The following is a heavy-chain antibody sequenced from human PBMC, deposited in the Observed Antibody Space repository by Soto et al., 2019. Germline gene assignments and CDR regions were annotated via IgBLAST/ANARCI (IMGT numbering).Heavy chain of an antibody. CDR3: AMNPGAAGMNY. D-gene: IGHD6-13*01. V-gene: IGHV4-39*01. CDR2: IYYSGST. J-gene: IGHJ4*02. Sequence: SETLSLTCTVSGGSISSSSYYWGWIRQPPGKGLKWIGSIYYSGSTYYNPSLKSRVTISVDTSKNQFSLKLSSVTAADTAVYYCAMNPGAAGMNYWGQGTLVTVSS. CDR1: GGSISSSSYY.